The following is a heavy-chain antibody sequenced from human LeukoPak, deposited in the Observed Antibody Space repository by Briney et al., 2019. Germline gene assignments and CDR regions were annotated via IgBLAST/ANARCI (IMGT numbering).Heavy chain of an antibody. CDR2: IWYDGSNK. V-gene: IGHV3-33*01. CDR3: ARDRGDSSGYYRNWFDP. D-gene: IGHD3-22*01. CDR1: GFTFSSYG. J-gene: IGHJ5*02. Sequence: GGSLRLSCAASGFTFSSYGMHWVRQAPGKGMEWVAVIWYDGSNKYYADSVKGRFTISRDNSQNPLYLQMNSLRAEDTAVYYCARDRGDSSGYYRNWFDPWGQGTLVTVPS.